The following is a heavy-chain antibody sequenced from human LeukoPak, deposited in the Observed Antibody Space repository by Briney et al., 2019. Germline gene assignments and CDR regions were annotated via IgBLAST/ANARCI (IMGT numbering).Heavy chain of an antibody. J-gene: IGHJ1*01. CDR1: GFTFSSYS. CDR3: AKVIAVAGTRSKYFQH. Sequence: GGSLRLSCAASGFTFSSYSMNWVRQAPGKGLEWVSSISNSGSYIYYADSVKGRFTISRDNAKNSLYLQMNSLRAEDTAVYYCAKVIAVAGTRSKYFQHWGQGTLVTVSS. CDR2: ISNSGSYI. V-gene: IGHV3-21*04. D-gene: IGHD6-19*01.